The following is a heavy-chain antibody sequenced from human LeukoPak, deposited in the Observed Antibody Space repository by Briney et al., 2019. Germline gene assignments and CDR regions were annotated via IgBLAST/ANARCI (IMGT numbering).Heavy chain of an antibody. CDR3: AKLDSTSSGMDV. CDR1: GFTFSSNA. D-gene: IGHD2/OR15-2a*01. V-gene: IGHV3-23*01. CDR2: ISGSGGTI. Sequence: PGGSLRLSCAASGFTFSSNAMRWVRQAPGKGLEWISAISGSGGTIYYADSVKGRFTISRDNSKNTLYLQMSSLRADDTAVYYCAKLDSTSSGMDVWGKGTTVTVSS. J-gene: IGHJ6*03.